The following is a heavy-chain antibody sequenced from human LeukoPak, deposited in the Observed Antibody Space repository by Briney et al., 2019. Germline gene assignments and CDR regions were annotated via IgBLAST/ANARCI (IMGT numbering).Heavy chain of an antibody. J-gene: IGHJ4*02. D-gene: IGHD3/OR15-3a*01. Sequence: SETLSLTCTVSGGSISSSSWSWVRQPPGKGLEWIGYIYYSGSTKYNPSLKSRVTISVDMSKNQVSLKLRSVTAADTAIYYCARGAGGFGLVKTIVSWGQGTLVTVFS. CDR3: ARGAGGFGLVKTIVS. V-gene: IGHV4-59*01. CDR1: GGSISSSS. CDR2: IYYSGST.